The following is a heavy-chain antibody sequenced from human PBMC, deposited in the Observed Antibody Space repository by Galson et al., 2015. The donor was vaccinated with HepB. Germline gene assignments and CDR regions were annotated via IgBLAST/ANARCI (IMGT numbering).Heavy chain of an antibody. D-gene: IGHD4-17*01. J-gene: IGHJ4*02. CDR3: AAHTADGESTFDF. V-gene: IGHV3-23*01. CDR2: ISGSDDST. CDR1: GFAFSRYA. Sequence: SLRLSCAASGFAFSRYAMSWVRQAPGKGLEWVSAISGSDDSTYFADPGKGRFSIFRDNSKNTLYLQLNSRRAEDTAVYYCAAHTADGESTFDFWGQGTLVTVSS.